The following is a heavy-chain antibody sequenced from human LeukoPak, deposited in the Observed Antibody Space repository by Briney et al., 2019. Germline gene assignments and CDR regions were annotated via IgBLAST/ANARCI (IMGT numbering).Heavy chain of an antibody. CDR1: GFNFGSYI. Sequence: GGSLRLSCAASGFNFGSYIMNWVRQAPGKGLEWVSYISSSGSTIYYSDSVKGRFTISRDNAKNSLCLQMNSLRDEDTAVYYCARDINLSFWGQGTLVTVSS. J-gene: IGHJ4*02. CDR2: ISSSGSTI. D-gene: IGHD2/OR15-2a*01. V-gene: IGHV3-48*02. CDR3: ARDINLSF.